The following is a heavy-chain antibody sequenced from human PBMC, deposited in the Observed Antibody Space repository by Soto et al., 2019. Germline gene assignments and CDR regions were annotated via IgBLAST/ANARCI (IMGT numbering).Heavy chain of an antibody. CDR3: ARGLTAVDAFDI. Sequence: ASVKVSCKASGDTFTSYDINWVRQATGQGLEWMGWMNPNSGNTGYAQKFQGRVTMTRNTSISTAYMELSSLRSEDTAVYYCARGLTAVDAFDIWGQETMVTVSS. V-gene: IGHV1-8*01. CDR1: GDTFTSYD. J-gene: IGHJ3*02. CDR2: MNPNSGNT.